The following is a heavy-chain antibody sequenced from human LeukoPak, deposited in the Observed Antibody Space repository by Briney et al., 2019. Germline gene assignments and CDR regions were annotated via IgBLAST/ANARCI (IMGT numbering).Heavy chain of an antibody. J-gene: IGHJ5*02. Sequence: ETLSLTCTVSGGSISSGGYYWSWIRQPPGKGLEWIGEINHSGGTNYNPSLKSRVTISVDTSKNQCSLKLSSVTAADTAVYYCARYVAVAGTIKWFDPWGQGTLVTVSS. CDR2: INHSGGT. CDR1: GGSISSGGYY. D-gene: IGHD6-19*01. V-gene: IGHV4-39*07. CDR3: ARYVAVAGTIKWFDP.